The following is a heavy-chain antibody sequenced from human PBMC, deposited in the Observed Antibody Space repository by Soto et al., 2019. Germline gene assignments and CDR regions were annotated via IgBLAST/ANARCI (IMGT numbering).Heavy chain of an antibody. CDR3: TRYCSSVRCYESLSNFDY. J-gene: IGHJ4*02. Sequence: PGGSLRLSCTASGYTFGDYAMSWFHQAPGKGLEWVGFIRSKTDGGTTEYAASVKGRFTISRDDSKNTLYLQMNSLKTEDTGVYYCTRYCSSVRCYESLSNFDYWGQGALVTVSS. CDR2: IRSKTDGGTT. CDR1: GYTFGDYA. V-gene: IGHV3-49*03. D-gene: IGHD2-2*01.